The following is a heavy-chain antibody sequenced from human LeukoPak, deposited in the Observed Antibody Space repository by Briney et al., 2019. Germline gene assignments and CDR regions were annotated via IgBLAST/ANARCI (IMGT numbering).Heavy chain of an antibody. CDR1: GFTFNSYT. D-gene: IGHD3-22*01. Sequence: PGGSLRLSCAASGFTFNSYTMNWVRQAPGKGLEWVSCVSKSSDYIYYADSVRGRFTISRDNAKNLVYLEMNSLRAEDTGVYYCAREEDSRAIRTSDGLAVWGEGTTVTVSP. J-gene: IGHJ6*04. CDR2: VSKSSDYI. V-gene: IGHV3-21*01. CDR3: AREEDSRAIRTSDGLAV.